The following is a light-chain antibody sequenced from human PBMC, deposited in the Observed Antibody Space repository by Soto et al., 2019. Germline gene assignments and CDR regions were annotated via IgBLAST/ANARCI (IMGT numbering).Light chain of an antibody. V-gene: IGLV4-69*01. CDR3: QTWGTGV. Sequence: QPVLTQSPSASASLGASVKLTRTLSSGHSSYAIAWHQQQPEKGPRYLMKLNSDGSHSKGDGIPDRFSGSSSGAERYLTISSLQSEDEADYYCQTWGTGVFGGGTKLTVL. CDR2: LNSDGSH. J-gene: IGLJ2*01. CDR1: SGHSSYA.